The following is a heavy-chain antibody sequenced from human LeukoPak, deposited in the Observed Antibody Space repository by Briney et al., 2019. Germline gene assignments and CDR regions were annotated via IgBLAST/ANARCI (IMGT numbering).Heavy chain of an antibody. CDR2: IYTSGST. D-gene: IGHD1-26*01. V-gene: IGHV4-4*07. CDR1: GGSISSYY. J-gene: IGHJ4*02. Sequence: SETLSLTCTVSGGSISSYYWSWIRQPAGKGLEWIGRIYTSGSTNYNPSLKSRVTMSVDTSKNQFSLKLNSVTAADTAVYYCARTTSGSYYSYFDYWAREPWSPSPQ. CDR3: ARTTSGSYYSYFDY.